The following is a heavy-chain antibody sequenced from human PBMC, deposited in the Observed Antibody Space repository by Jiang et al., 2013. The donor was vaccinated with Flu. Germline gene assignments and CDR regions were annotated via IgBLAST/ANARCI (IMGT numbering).Heavy chain of an antibody. Sequence: VQLLESGEAWYSLGGPVRLSCAASGFTFSSYSMNWVRQAPGKGLEWVSYIKQDGSEKYYVDSVKGRFTISRDNAKNSLYLQMNSLRAEDTAVYYCARGRNWFDPWGQGTLVTVSS. CDR1: GFTFSSYS. V-gene: IGHV3-7*03. CDR3: ARGRNWFDP. CDR2: IKQDGSEK. J-gene: IGHJ5*02.